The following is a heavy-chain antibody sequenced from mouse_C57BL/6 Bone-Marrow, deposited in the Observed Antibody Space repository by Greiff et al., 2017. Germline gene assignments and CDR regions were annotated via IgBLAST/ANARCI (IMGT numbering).Heavy chain of an antibody. D-gene: IGHD5-1*01. CDR2: IDPSASYT. J-gene: IGHJ3*01. Sequence: VQLQQPGAELVRPGTSVKLSCKASGYTFTSYWMHWVKQRPGQGLAWIGVIDPSASYTNYNQKFKGKATLTVDTSSSTAYMQLSSLTSEDSAVYYCAREEYSLAYWGKGTLVTVSA. CDR1: GYTFTSYW. CDR3: AREEYSLAY. V-gene: IGHV1-59*01.